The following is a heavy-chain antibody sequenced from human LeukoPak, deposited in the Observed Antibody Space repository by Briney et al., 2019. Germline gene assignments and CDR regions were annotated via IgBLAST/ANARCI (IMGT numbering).Heavy chain of an antibody. D-gene: IGHD2-15*01. CDR1: GFTFSSYA. Sequence: GGSLRLSCAASGFTFSSYAMSWVRQAPGKGLEWVSALSGSGANTYYADSVKGRFTISRDNSKNTLYLQVDSLRAEDTAVYYCAKGVGCSGGTCYPGHGMDVWGQGTTVTV. CDR2: LSGSGANT. V-gene: IGHV3-23*01. CDR3: AKGVGCSGGTCYPGHGMDV. J-gene: IGHJ6*02.